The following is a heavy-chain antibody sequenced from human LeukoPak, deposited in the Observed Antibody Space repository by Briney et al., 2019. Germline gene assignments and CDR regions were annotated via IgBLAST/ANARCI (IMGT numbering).Heavy chain of an antibody. J-gene: IGHJ3*02. CDR3: ARLVGATTLYAFDI. CDR1: GYTFTSYG. V-gene: IGHV1-18*01. Sequence: ASVKVSCKASGYTFTSYGISWVRQAPGQGLEWMGWISAYNGNTNYAQKLQGRVTMTTDTSTSTAYMELRSLRSDDTAVYYCARLVGATTLYAFDIWGQGTMVTVSS. D-gene: IGHD1-26*01. CDR2: ISAYNGNT.